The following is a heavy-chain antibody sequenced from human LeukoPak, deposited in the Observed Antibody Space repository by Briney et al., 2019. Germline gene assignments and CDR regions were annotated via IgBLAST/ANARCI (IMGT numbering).Heavy chain of an antibody. CDR2: INPNSGGT. D-gene: IGHD2-2*01. V-gene: IGHV1-2*02. Sequence: ASVKVSCKASGYTFTGYYMHWVRQAPGQGLEWMGWINPNSGGTNYAQKFQGRVTMTRDTSISTAYMELSRLRSDDTAVYYCAREHCSSTSCYYWGAFDIWGQGTMVTVSS. J-gene: IGHJ3*02. CDR3: AREHCSSTSCYYWGAFDI. CDR1: GYTFTGYY.